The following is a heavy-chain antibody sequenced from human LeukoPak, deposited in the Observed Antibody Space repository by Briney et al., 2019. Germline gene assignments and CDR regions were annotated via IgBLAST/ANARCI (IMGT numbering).Heavy chain of an antibody. CDR1: GGSISSHY. CDR3: AREAAAGVNWFDP. D-gene: IGHD6-13*01. CDR2: IYYSGST. J-gene: IGHJ5*02. Sequence: SETLSLTCTVSGGSISSHYWSWIRQPPGKGLGWIGYIYYSGSTNYNPSLKSRVTISVDTSKNQFSLKLSSVTAADTAVYYCAREAAAGVNWFDPWGQGTLVTVSS. V-gene: IGHV4-59*11.